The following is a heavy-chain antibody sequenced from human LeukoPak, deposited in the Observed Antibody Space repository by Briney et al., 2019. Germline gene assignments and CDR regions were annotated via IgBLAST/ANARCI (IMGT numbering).Heavy chain of an antibody. Sequence: SETLSLTCTVSGGSISSYYWSWIRQPAGKGLEWIGLIYTSGSTNYNPSLKSRVTMSVDTSKNQFSLKLSSVTAADTAVYYCAREGTGFKKNWFDPWGQGTLVTVSS. J-gene: IGHJ5*02. CDR1: GGSISSYY. V-gene: IGHV4-4*07. CDR3: AREGTGFKKNWFDP. D-gene: IGHD1-14*01. CDR2: IYTSGST.